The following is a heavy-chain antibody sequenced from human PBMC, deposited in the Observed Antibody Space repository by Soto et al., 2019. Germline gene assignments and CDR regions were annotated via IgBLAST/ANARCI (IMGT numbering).Heavy chain of an antibody. CDR1: GFSLSSNEVA. D-gene: IGHD2-2*01. CDR2: IYWNDDK. V-gene: IGHV2-5*01. CDR3: AHKRCGTTSCYRGWFDP. J-gene: IGHJ5*02. Sequence: SGTTLVNPTQTVPLTCTFSGFSLSSNEVAVGWIRQPQGKALEWLALIYWNDDKPYSPSLKSRLTLTKDTSSNQVVLTMTNMDPVDTATYYCAHKRCGTTSCYRGWFDPWGQGTLVTVSS.